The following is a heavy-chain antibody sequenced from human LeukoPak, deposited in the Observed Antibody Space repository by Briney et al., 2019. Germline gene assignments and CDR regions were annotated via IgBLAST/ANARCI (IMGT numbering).Heavy chain of an antibody. CDR3: ARGGGRNTTMVWAFDY. J-gene: IGHJ4*02. Sequence: GGSLRLSCAASGFTFSSYAMHWVRQAPGKGLEYVSGISTNGGSTHYADSVKGRFTISRDNSKNTLFLQMGSLRAEDMAVYYCARGGGRNTTMVWAFDYWGQGTLVTVSS. CDR2: ISTNGGST. D-gene: IGHD5-18*01. V-gene: IGHV3-64*02. CDR1: GFTFSSYA.